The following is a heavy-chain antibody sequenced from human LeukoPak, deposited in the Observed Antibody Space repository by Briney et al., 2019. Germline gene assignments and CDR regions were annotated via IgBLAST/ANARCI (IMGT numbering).Heavy chain of an antibody. CDR1: GFTFSSYA. J-gene: IGHJ4*02. CDR2: ISSSGGST. CDR3: ARDRLNYYDSSGYDY. V-gene: IGHV3-64*01. Sequence: GGSLRLSCAASGFTFSSYAMHWVRQAPGKGLEYVSAISSSGGSTYYANSVKGRFTISRDNSKNTLYLQMGSLRAEDMAVYYCARDRLNYYDSSGYDYWGQGTLVTVSS. D-gene: IGHD3-22*01.